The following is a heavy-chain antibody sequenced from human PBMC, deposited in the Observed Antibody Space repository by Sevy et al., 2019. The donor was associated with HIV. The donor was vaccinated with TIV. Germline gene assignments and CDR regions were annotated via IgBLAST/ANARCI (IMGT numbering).Heavy chain of an antibody. D-gene: IGHD2-2*01. CDR3: ARAVGYSSSTSCYAGHYYYGMDV. V-gene: IGHV1-2*06. J-gene: IGHJ6*02. Sequence: ASVKVSCKASGYTFTGYYMHWVRQAPGQGLEWMGRINPNSGGTNYAQKFQGRVTMTRDTSISTAYMELSRLRSDDTAVYYCARAVGYSSSTSCYAGHYYYGMDVWGQGTTVTVSS. CDR2: INPNSGGT. CDR1: GYTFTGYY.